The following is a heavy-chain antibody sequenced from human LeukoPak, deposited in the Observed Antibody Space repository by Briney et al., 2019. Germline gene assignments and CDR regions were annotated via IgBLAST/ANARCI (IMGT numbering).Heavy chain of an antibody. CDR3: AREGYYGSGSPPSLYFDY. J-gene: IGHJ4*02. CDR2: THADAIHGNNK. D-gene: IGHD3-10*01. CDR1: GFPFSTYG. V-gene: IGHV3-30*02. Sequence: GGSLRLSCAASGFPFSTYGLHWVRQAPGKGLEWVAVTHADAIHGNNKYYADSVKGRFTISRDNSRSALYLQMNSLRPEDTAIYYCAREGYYGSGSPPSLYFDYWGQGTLVTVSS.